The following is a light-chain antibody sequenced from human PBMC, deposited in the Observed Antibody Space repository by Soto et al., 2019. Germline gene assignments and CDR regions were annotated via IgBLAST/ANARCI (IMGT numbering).Light chain of an antibody. CDR3: QQDNSNPTWP. CDR2: DAS. V-gene: IGKV1-5*01. Sequence: IQMTPLTSTLSSSVGDTVTVTCRAGQGVSGWLAWYQQKPGEAPKLLIYDASALPRGVPSRFSGSGSGTEFTLTISSRQPDDFATYYCQQDNSNPTWPFGQGAKVDIK. J-gene: IGKJ1*01. CDR1: QGVSGW.